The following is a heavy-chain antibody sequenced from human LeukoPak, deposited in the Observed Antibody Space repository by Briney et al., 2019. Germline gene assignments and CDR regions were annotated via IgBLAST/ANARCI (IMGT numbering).Heavy chain of an antibody. Sequence: SETLSLTCAVYGGSFSGYYWSWIRQPPGKGLEWIGEINHSGSTNYNPSLKSRVTISVDTSKNQFSLKLSSVTAADTAVYYCARVDDLYYFDHWGQGTLVTVSS. J-gene: IGHJ4*02. V-gene: IGHV4-34*01. CDR2: INHSGST. D-gene: IGHD2-21*02. CDR1: GGSFSGYY. CDR3: ARVDDLYYFDH.